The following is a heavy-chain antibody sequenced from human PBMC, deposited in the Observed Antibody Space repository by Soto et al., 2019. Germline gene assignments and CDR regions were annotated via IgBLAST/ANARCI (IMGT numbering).Heavy chain of an antibody. D-gene: IGHD3-16*01. CDR3: AKDAQGPMITFGGVIDY. J-gene: IGHJ4*02. Sequence: GGSLRLSCAASGFTFDDYAMHWVRQAPGKGLEWVSGISWNSGSIGYADSVKGRFTISRDNAKNSLYLQMNSLRAEDTALYYCAKDAQGPMITFGGVIDYWGQGTLVTVSS. CDR1: GFTFDDYA. CDR2: ISWNSGSI. V-gene: IGHV3-9*01.